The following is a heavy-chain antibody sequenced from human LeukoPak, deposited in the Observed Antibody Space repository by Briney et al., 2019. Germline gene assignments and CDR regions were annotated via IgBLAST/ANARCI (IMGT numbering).Heavy chain of an antibody. J-gene: IGHJ3*02. Sequence: SVKVSCKASGGAFSSYAISWVRQAPGQGLEWMGRIIPIFGTANYAQKFQGRVTITTDESTSTAYMELSSLRSEDTAVYYCARAKGELRAFDIWGQGTMVTVSS. CDR3: ARAKGELRAFDI. D-gene: IGHD1-26*01. CDR1: GGAFSSYA. CDR2: IIPIFGTA. V-gene: IGHV1-69*05.